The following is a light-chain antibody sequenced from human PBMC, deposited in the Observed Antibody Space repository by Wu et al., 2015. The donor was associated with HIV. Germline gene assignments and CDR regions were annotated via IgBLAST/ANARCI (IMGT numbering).Light chain of an antibody. CDR3: QKYNTVPYT. J-gene: IGKJ2*01. V-gene: IGKV1-39*01. CDR1: QSISSY. Sequence: DIQMTQSPSSLSASVGDRVTITCRASQSISSYLNWYQQKPGKAPKLLIYAASSLQSGVPSRFSGSGSGTDFTLTISSLQPEDVATYYCQKYNTVPYTFGQGTKLEIK. CDR2: AAS.